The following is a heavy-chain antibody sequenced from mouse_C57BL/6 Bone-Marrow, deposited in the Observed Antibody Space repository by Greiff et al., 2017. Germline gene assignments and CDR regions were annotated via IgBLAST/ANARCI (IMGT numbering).Heavy chain of an antibody. D-gene: IGHD2-3*01. CDR3: SSFDGNYFDF. V-gene: IGHV14-4*01. CDR1: GFNIKDDY. J-gene: IGHJ2*01. Sequence: EVQLQQSGAELVRPGASVKLSCTASGFNIKDDYIHWVKQRPEQGLEWIGWIDPEIGDTEYDSKFQGKATITSDTSSNTAYLQLSSLTSEDTAVYYCSSFDGNYFDFWGQGPPLTVAS. CDR2: IDPEIGDT.